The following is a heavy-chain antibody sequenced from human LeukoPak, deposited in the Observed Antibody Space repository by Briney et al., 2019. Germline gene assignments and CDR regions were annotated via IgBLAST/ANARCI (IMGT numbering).Heavy chain of an antibody. CDR2: TSWNSGSI. CDR3: AKSESSGWPIDAFDI. V-gene: IGHV3-9*03. D-gene: IGHD6-19*01. CDR1: GFTFDDYA. J-gene: IGHJ3*02. Sequence: PGRSLRLSCAASGFTFDDYAMHWVRQAPGKGLEWVSGTSWNSGSIGYADSVKGRFTISRDNAKNSLYLQMNSLRAEDMALYYCAKSESSGWPIDAFDIWGQGTMVTVSS.